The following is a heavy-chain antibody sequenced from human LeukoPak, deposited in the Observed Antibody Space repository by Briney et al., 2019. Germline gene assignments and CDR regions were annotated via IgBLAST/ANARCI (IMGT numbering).Heavy chain of an antibody. J-gene: IGHJ3*02. D-gene: IGHD3-3*01. CDR1: GFTFSSYA. CDR2: ISGSGGST. Sequence: GGSLRLSCAASGFTFSSYAMSWVRQAPGKGLEWVSAISGSGGSTYYADSVKGRFTISRDNSKNTLYLQMNSLRAEDTAVYYCAKVRRITIFGVVIREDAFDIWGQGTMVTVSS. V-gene: IGHV3-23*01. CDR3: AKVRRITIFGVVIREDAFDI.